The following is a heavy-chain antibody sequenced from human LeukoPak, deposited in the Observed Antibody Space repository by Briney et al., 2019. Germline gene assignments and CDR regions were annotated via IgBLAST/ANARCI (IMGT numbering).Heavy chain of an antibody. J-gene: IGHJ4*02. Sequence: PGGSLRLSCAASGFIFSSYAMHWVRQAPGKGLEWVAFISYDGSNKHYAEPVQGRFTISRDNSKKTLYLQMNSLRPEDTAVYYCARARFGYNRGPFDYWGQGILVTVSS. CDR2: ISYDGSNK. D-gene: IGHD5-24*01. CDR3: ARARFGYNRGPFDY. CDR1: GFIFSSYA. V-gene: IGHV3-30-3*01.